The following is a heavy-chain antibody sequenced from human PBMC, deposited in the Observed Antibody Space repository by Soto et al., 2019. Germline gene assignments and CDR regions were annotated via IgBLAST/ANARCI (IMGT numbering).Heavy chain of an antibody. CDR3: AIEKVGATSVHVFDI. J-gene: IGHJ3*02. CDR1: GYTFTSYA. D-gene: IGHD1-26*01. Sequence: EASVKVSCKASGYTFTSYAMHWVRQAPGQRLEWMGWIHAGNGNTKYSQKLQGRVTMTTDTSTSTAYMELRSLRSDDTAVYYCAIEKVGATSVHVFDIWGQGTMVTVSS. CDR2: IHAGNGNT. V-gene: IGHV1-3*01.